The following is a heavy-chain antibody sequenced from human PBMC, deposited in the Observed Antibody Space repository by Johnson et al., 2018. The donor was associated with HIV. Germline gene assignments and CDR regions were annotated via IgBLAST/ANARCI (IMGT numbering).Heavy chain of an antibody. Sequence: QVQLVESGAGVVQPGRSLRLSCAASGFTSGFTFNDYYMGWTRKAPGKGQEWVSIISSSGRTIYYVYSVKGRFTIARDHAKNSLYLQMNSRRAEDTAVYFCARAHLIFPKNAFDFWGQGTMVTVSS. D-gene: IGHD3-3*02. CDR1: GFTFNDYY. CDR3: ARAHLIFPKNAFDF. J-gene: IGHJ3*01. V-gene: IGHV3-11*04. CDR2: ISSSGRTI.